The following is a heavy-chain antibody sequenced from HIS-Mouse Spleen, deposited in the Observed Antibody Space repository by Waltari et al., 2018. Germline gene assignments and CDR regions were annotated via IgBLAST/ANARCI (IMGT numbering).Heavy chain of an antibody. J-gene: IGHJ4*02. CDR1: GFTFSSYA. D-gene: IGHD1-26*01. CDR3: ARVLDSGSYEIGY. V-gene: IGHV3-30*04. Sequence: QVQLVEPGGGVVQPGRSLSPSCSASGFTFSSYAMHWVRQAPGKGLEWVAVISYDGSNKYYADSVKGRFTISRDNSKNTLYLQMNSLRAEDTAVYYCARVLDSGSYEIGYWGQGTLVTVSS. CDR2: ISYDGSNK.